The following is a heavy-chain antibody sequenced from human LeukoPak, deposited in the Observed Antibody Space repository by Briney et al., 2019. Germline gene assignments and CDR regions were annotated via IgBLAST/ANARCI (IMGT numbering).Heavy chain of an antibody. J-gene: IGHJ4*02. CDR3: ARGDSLSGGYSDAARY. D-gene: IGHD3-22*01. CDR2: INPNSGGT. Sequence: ASVKVSCKASGYTFTGYYMHWVRQAPGQGLEWMGWINPNSGGTNYAQKFQGRVTMTRDTSISTAYMELSSLRSDDTAVYYCARGDSLSGGYSDAARYWGQGTLVTVSS. CDR1: GYTFTGYY. V-gene: IGHV1-2*02.